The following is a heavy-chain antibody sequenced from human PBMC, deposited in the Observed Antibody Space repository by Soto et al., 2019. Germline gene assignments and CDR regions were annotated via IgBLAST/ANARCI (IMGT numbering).Heavy chain of an antibody. D-gene: IGHD4-17*01. CDR3: ARSLRDYGDYYYYHMDV. V-gene: IGHV1-24*01. Sequence: ASVKVSCKVSGYTLTELSMHCVRQAPGKGLEWMGSIDPDDGEANYAQKFQGRVTMTADKSTSTAYMELSSLRSEDTAVYYCARSLRDYGDYYYYHMDVWGKGTTVTVSS. J-gene: IGHJ6*03. CDR1: GYTLTELS. CDR2: IDPDDGEA.